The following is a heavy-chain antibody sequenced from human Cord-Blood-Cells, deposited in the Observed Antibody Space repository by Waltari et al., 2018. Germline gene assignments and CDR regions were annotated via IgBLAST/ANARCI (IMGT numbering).Heavy chain of an antibody. D-gene: IGHD1-1*01. Sequence: EVQLVESGGGLVQPGRSLRLSCAASGFTFDDYAMHWVRQAPGKGLEGVSGIRWNSGSICYADSVKGRFTISRDNAKNSLYLQMNSLRAEDTALYYCAKDNFAFDIWGQGTMVTVSS. J-gene: IGHJ3*02. V-gene: IGHV3-9*01. CDR1: GFTFDDYA. CDR2: IRWNSGSI. CDR3: AKDNFAFDI.